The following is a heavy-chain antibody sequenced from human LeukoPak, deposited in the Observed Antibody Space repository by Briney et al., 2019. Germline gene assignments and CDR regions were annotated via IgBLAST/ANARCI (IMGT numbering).Heavy chain of an antibody. Sequence: ETLSLTCTVSGGSISSYYWSWIRQPAGKGLEWIGRICTSGSTNYNPSLKSRVTMSVDTSKNQFSLKLSSVTAADTAVYYCARTRKDPYYDFWSGYYYFDYWGQGTLVTVSS. CDR1: GGSISSYY. D-gene: IGHD3-3*01. J-gene: IGHJ4*02. CDR3: ARTRKDPYYDFWSGYYYFDY. CDR2: ICTSGST. V-gene: IGHV4-4*07.